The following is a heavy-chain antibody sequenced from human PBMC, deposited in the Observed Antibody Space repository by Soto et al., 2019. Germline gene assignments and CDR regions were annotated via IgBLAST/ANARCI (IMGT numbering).Heavy chain of an antibody. CDR2: VNPSNGYT. V-gene: IGHV1-3*01. CDR3: ARRLSAFDV. Sequence: ASVKVSCKTSGYTFLNYAIHWVRQAPGQGLEWMGWVNPSNGYTKYSENFQARLPLTRDTSANTAYMELSSLRSEDTAVYYCARRLSAFDVWGQGTLVTVSS. CDR1: GYTFLNYA. J-gene: IGHJ3*01.